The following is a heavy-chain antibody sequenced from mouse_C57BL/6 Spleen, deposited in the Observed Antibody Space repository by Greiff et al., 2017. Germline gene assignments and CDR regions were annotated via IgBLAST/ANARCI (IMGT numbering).Heavy chain of an antibody. D-gene: IGHD2-14*01. Sequence: EVQGVESGEGLVKPGGSLKLSCAASGFTFSSYAMSWVRQTPEKRLEWVAYISSGGDYIYYADTVKGRFTISRDNARNTLYLQMSSLKSEDTAMYYCTRGRRSGVYAMDYWGQGTSVTVSS. V-gene: IGHV5-9-1*02. CDR2: ISSGGDYI. CDR3: TRGRRSGVYAMDY. J-gene: IGHJ4*01. CDR1: GFTFSSYA.